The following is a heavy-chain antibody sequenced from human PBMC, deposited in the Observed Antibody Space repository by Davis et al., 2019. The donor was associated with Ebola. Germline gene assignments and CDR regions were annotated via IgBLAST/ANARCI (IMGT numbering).Heavy chain of an antibody. Sequence: GGSLRLSCAASGFTFSGSAMHWVRQASGKGLGWVGRIRSKANSYATAYAASVKGRFTISRDDSKNTAYLQMNSLKTEDTAVYYCTTQWLVLFARDYWGQGTLVTVSS. V-gene: IGHV3-73*01. D-gene: IGHD6-19*01. J-gene: IGHJ4*02. CDR3: TTQWLVLFARDY. CDR1: GFTFSGSA. CDR2: IRSKANSYAT.